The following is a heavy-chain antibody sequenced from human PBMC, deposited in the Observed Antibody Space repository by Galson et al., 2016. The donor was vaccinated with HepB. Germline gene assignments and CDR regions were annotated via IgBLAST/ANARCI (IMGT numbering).Heavy chain of an antibody. D-gene: IGHD6-13*01. CDR1: GFTFSRIA. CDR2: ISYDGGSN. V-gene: IGHV3-30*04. Sequence: SLRLSCAASGFTFSRIAMHWVRQAPGKGLKWVAVISYDGGSNYYADSVKGRFTISRDNSKNTLYLQMNSLRAEDSAVYYCARPAAATTRLLFYFDSWGQGTLVTVSS. J-gene: IGHJ4*02. CDR3: ARPAAATTRLLFYFDS.